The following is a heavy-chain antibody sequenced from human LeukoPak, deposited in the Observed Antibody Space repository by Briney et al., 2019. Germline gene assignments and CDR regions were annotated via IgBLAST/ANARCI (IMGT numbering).Heavy chain of an antibody. Sequence: SETLSLTCAVSGYFISSGYYWGWIRQPPGKGLEWIGSLYHSGSTYYNPSLKSRVTISIDTSKNQFSLKLSSVTAPDTAVYYCAGNRGTYQPYYFDYWGQGTLVTVSS. D-gene: IGHD1-26*01. CDR2: LYHSGST. CDR3: AGNRGTYQPYYFDY. V-gene: IGHV4-38-2*01. CDR1: GYFISSGYY. J-gene: IGHJ4*01.